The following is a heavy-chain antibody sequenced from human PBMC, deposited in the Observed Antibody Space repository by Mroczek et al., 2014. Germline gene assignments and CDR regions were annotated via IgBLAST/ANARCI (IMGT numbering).Heavy chain of an antibody. CDR2: IWYDGSNK. D-gene: IGHD1-26*01. V-gene: IGHV3-33*01. J-gene: IGHJ4*02. CDR1: GFTFSSYG. Sequence: ESGGGVVQPGRSLRLSCAASGFTFSSYGMHWVRQAPGKGLEWVAVIWYDGSNKYYADSVKGRFTISRDNSKNTLYLQMNSLRAEDTAVYYCARDPSGSYYFYFDYWGQGTLVTVSS. CDR3: ARDPSGSYYFYFDY.